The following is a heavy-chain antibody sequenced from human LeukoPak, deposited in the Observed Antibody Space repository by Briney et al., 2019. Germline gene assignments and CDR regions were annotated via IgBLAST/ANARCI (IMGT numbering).Heavy chain of an antibody. J-gene: IGHJ3*02. CDR2: ISSGSSYI. CDR3: ARTTVTTLGAFDI. Sequence: GGSLRLSCAASGFTFSSYSMNWVRQAPGKGLEWVSSISSGSSYIYYADSVKGRFTISRDNAKNSLYLQMNSLRAEDTAVYHCARTTVTTLGAFDIWGQGTMVTVSS. CDR1: GFTFSSYS. V-gene: IGHV3-21*01. D-gene: IGHD4-17*01.